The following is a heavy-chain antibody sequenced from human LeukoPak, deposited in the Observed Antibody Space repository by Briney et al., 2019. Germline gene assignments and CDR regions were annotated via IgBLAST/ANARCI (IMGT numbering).Heavy chain of an antibody. CDR3: ARAVRQYFDY. Sequence: PGGSLRLSCAASGFTFSSYGMHWVRQAPGKGLEWVAFIRYDGSNKYYADSVKGRFTISRDNAKNTLYLQMNSLRAEDTAMYYCARAVRQYFDYWGQGTLVTVSS. CDR1: GFTFSSYG. CDR2: IRYDGSNK. J-gene: IGHJ4*02. D-gene: IGHD3-10*01. V-gene: IGHV3-30*02.